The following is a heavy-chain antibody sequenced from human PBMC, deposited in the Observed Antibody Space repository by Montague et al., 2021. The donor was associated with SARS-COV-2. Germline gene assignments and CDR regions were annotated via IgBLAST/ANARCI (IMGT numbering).Heavy chain of an antibody. J-gene: IGHJ4*02. CDR3: VRDQGRSDWNYPDY. CDR1: GGSISGYY. V-gene: IGHV4-4*07. D-gene: IGHD3-9*01. Sequence: SETLSLTCTVSGGSISGYYWSWFRQSAGKGLEWIGRIYNSGSTSYNPSLKSRVTMSVDTSKNQFSLKLSSVTAADTAVYYCVRDQGRSDWNYPDYWGQGTLGTVSS. CDR2: IYNSGST.